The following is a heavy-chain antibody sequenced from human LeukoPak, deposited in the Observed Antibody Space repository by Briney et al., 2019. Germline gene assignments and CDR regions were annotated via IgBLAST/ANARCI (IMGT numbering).Heavy chain of an antibody. Sequence: SETLSLTCTVSGDSISSYYWSWIRQPPGKGLEWIGYIYTSGGTNYIPSLKGRVTISIDTSKNQFSLKLSSVTAADSAVYYCARHYYDSSGYYYSSKNYFDSWGQGSLVTVSS. D-gene: IGHD3-22*01. CDR3: ARHYYDSSGYYYSSKNYFDS. CDR2: IYTSGGT. CDR1: GDSISSYY. J-gene: IGHJ4*02. V-gene: IGHV4-4*09.